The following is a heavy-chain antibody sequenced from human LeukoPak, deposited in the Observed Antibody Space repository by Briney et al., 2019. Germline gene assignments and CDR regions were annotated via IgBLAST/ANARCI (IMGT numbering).Heavy chain of an antibody. CDR1: GFTFSSYA. D-gene: IGHD5-24*01. V-gene: IGHV3-30-3*01. CDR3: ARDLEMATIFDY. J-gene: IGHJ4*02. CDR2: ISYDGSNK. Sequence: PGGSLRLSCAASGFTFSSYAMHWVRQAPGKGLEWVAVISYDGSNKYYADSVKGRFTISRDNAKNSLYLQMNSLRAEDTAVYYCARDLEMATIFDYWGQGTLVTVSS.